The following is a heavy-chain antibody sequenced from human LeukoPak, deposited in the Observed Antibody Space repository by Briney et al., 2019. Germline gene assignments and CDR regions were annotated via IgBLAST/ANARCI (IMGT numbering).Heavy chain of an antibody. J-gene: IGHJ4*02. CDR1: GFTFSSYE. Sequence: QPRGSLRLSCAASGFTFSSYEMNWVRQAPGKGLEWVSYISSSGSTIYYADSVKGRFTISRDNAKNSLYLQMNSLTAEDTAVYYCAREPDYDILTGYSYWGQGTLVTVSS. D-gene: IGHD3-9*01. CDR3: AREPDYDILTGYSY. V-gene: IGHV3-48*03. CDR2: ISSSGSTI.